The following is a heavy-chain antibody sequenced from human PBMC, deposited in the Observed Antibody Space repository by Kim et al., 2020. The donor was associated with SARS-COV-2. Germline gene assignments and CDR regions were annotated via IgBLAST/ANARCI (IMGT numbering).Heavy chain of an antibody. D-gene: IGHD3-22*01. V-gene: IGHV1-24*01. CDR1: GYTLTELS. CDR3: ATLTRHPSYYYDYSYGMDV. CDR2: FDPEDGET. Sequence: ASVKVSCKVSGYTLTELSMHWVRQAPGKGLEWMGGFDPEDGETIYAQKFQGRVTMTEDTSTDTAYMELSSLRSEDTAVYYCATLTRHPSYYYDYSYGMDVWGQGTTVTVSS. J-gene: IGHJ6*02.